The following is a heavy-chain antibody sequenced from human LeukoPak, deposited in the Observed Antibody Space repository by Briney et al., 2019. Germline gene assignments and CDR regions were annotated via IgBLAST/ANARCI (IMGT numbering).Heavy chain of an antibody. CDR2: IRSKANSYAT. D-gene: IGHD2-15*01. V-gene: IGHV3-73*01. Sequence: PGGSLKLSCAASGFTFSGSAMHWVRQASGKGLEWVGRIRSKANSYATAYAASVKGRFTISRDDSKNTAYLQMNSLRAEDTAVYYCAKDPGYCSGGSCYTPFDYWGQGTLVTVSS. CDR1: GFTFSGSA. J-gene: IGHJ4*02. CDR3: AKDPGYCSGGSCYTPFDY.